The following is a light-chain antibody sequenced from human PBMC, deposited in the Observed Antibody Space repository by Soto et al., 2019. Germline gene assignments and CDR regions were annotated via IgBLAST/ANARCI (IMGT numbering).Light chain of an antibody. Sequence: QSALTQPASVSGSPGQSITISCAGTMRDVGAYNLVSWYQQHPGRAPQLIIYEVRNRPSGVSSRFSGSKSGSTASLTISGLQAEDEADYYCSSYTSSSTLVFGGGTKVTVL. CDR1: MRDVGAYNL. CDR2: EVR. J-gene: IGLJ2*01. CDR3: SSYTSSSTLV. V-gene: IGLV2-14*01.